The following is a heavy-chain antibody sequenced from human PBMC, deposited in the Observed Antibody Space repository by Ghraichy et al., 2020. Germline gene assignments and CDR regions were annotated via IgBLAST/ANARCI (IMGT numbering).Heavy chain of an antibody. CDR1: GGSFSGYY. V-gene: IGHV4-34*01. Sequence: SETLSLTFAVYGGSFSGYYWSWIRQPPGKGLEWIGEINHSGSTNYNPSLKSRVTISVDTSKNQFSLKLSSVTAADTAVYYCARWFPYCSSTSCPFGFDYWGQGTLVTVSS. CDR3: ARWFPYCSSTSCPFGFDY. J-gene: IGHJ4*02. CDR2: INHSGST. D-gene: IGHD2-2*01.